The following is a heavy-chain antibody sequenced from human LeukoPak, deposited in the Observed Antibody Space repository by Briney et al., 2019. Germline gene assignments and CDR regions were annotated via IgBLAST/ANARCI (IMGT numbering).Heavy chain of an antibody. D-gene: IGHD2-21*02. V-gene: IGHV3-21*06. CDR2: ISRSNTFI. CDR1: GFTFSSYS. J-gene: IGHJ4*02. CDR3: ARSDPEYCGGDCCSYYFDY. Sequence: GGSLRLSCVASGFTFSSYSMNWVRQAPGKGLEWVSSISRSNTFIYYADSVKGRFTISRDNAKNSLYLQMNSLRVEDTAVYYCARSDPEYCGGDCCSYYFDYWGQGALVTVSS.